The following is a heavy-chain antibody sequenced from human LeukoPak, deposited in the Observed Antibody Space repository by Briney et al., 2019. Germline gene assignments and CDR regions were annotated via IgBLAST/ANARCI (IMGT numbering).Heavy chain of an antibody. J-gene: IGHJ6*02. CDR3: ATAPMVRGANYYYGMDV. CDR1: GYTLTELS. D-gene: IGHD3-10*01. CDR2: FDPEDGET. Sequence: ASVTVSCKVSGYTLTELSMHWVRQAPGKGLEWMGGFDPEDGETIYAQKFQGRVTMTEDTSTDTAYVELSSLRSEDTAVYYCATAPMVRGANYYYGMDVWGQGTTVTVSS. V-gene: IGHV1-24*01.